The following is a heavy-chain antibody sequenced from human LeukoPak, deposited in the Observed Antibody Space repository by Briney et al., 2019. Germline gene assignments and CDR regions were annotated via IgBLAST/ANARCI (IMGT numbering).Heavy chain of an antibody. CDR2: IYYSGST. CDR1: GGSISSSRYY. V-gene: IGHV4-39*01. J-gene: IGHJ6*02. Sequence: PSQTLSLTCTVSGGSISSSRYYWGWLRQPPGKGLEWIGSIYYSGSTYYDPSLKSRVTISVDTSKNQFSMKLSSVTAADTAVYYCARQSGFYSNSSYYYYGMDVWGQGTTVTVSS. D-gene: IGHD4-11*01. CDR3: ARQSGFYSNSSYYYYGMDV.